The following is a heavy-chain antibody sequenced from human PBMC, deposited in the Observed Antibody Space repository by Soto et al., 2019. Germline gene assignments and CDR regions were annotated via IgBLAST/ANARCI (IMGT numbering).Heavy chain of an antibody. CDR1: GDTFTFYS. CDR2: INPILSMS. Sequence: QVQLVQSGAEVKRPGSSVKVSCKASGDTFTFYSINWVRQAPGLGLEWMGRINPILSMSNYAQRFQGRVTMTASTSRSTAYMELSRRMSEDTAIYYCASSYGSGYRAFDYWGQGALVTVSS. J-gene: IGHJ4*02. V-gene: IGHV1-69*02. CDR3: ASSYGSGYRAFDY. D-gene: IGHD3-10*01.